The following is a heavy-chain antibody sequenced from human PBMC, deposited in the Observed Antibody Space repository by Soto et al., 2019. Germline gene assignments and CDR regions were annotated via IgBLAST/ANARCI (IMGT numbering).Heavy chain of an antibody. CDR2: INNDGSQK. CDR1: GFTRSNYW. V-gene: IGHV3-7*03. Sequence: VALRLSCAASGFTRSNYWMSSVRQAPGKGLEWVANINNDGSQKNYVDSVKGRLTISRESSDNTVYLPMKSLKAEDTAVYYRARGGIGMVRTFDHWGQGTLVTVSS. J-gene: IGHJ4*02. CDR3: ARGGIGMVRTFDH. D-gene: IGHD3-10*01.